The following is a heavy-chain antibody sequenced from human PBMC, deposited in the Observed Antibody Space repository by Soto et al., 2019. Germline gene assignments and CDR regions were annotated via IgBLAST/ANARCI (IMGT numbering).Heavy chain of an antibody. CDR3: ARAVAVPADFDY. CDR2: INAGNGNT. CDR1: GYTFTGYA. J-gene: IGHJ4*02. D-gene: IGHD6-19*01. Sequence: GASVKVSCKASGYTFTGYAMHWVRQAPGQRLEWMGWINAGNGNTKYSQKFQGRVTITRDTSASTAYMELSSLRSEDTAVYYCARAVAVPADFDYWGQGTLVTGLL. V-gene: IGHV1-3*01.